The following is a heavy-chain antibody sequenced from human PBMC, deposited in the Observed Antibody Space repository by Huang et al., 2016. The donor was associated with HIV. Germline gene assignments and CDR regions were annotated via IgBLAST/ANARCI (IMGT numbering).Heavy chain of an antibody. Sequence: QVQLVESGGGVVQPGGSLRLSCAASGFTFSSYGMHWVRQAPVKGLGWVAFIRYDGSNKYYADSVGGRFTIARDNSKNTLYLQMNSLGAEDTAVYYCAKGSMANAFDIWGQGTMVTVSS. J-gene: IGHJ3*02. CDR2: IRYDGSNK. CDR3: AKGSMANAFDI. V-gene: IGHV3-30*02. CDR1: GFTFSSYG. D-gene: IGHD3-10*01.